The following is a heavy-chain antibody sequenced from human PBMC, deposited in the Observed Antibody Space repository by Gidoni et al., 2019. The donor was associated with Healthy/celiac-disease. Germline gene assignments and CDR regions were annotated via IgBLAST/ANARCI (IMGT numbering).Heavy chain of an antibody. Sequence: VQLVQSGAEVKKPGSSVKVSCKASGGTVSSYAISWVRQAPGQGLEGMGGIIPICGTANYAQKFQGRVTITADESTSTAYLELSSLRSEDTAVYYCARGSKSFTTVPTVDYLGQGTLVTVSS. J-gene: IGHJ4*02. CDR3: ARGSKSFTTVPTVDY. CDR2: IIPICGTA. CDR1: GGTVSSYA. D-gene: IGHD4-17*01. V-gene: IGHV1-69*01.